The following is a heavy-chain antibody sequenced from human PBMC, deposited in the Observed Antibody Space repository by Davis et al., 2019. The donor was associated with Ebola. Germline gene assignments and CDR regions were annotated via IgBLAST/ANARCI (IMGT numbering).Heavy chain of an antibody. Sequence: SETLSLTCAVSGGSISSSNWWSWVRQPPGKGLEWIGEIYHSGSTNYNPSLKSRVTISVDKSKNQFSLKLSSVTAADTAVYYCARDVGWFREHWFDPWGQGTLVTVSS. J-gene: IGHJ5*02. CDR1: GGSISSSNW. D-gene: IGHD3-10*01. V-gene: IGHV4-4*02. CDR2: IYHSGST. CDR3: ARDVGWFREHWFDP.